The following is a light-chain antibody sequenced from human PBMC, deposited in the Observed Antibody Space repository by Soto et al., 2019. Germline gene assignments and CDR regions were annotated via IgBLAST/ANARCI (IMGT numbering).Light chain of an antibody. CDR3: QQYGSSPPYT. CDR1: QSVSSAY. J-gene: IGKJ2*01. V-gene: IGKV3-20*01. Sequence: EIVLTQSPGTLSLSPGERATLSCGASQSVSSAYLAWYQQKTGQTPRLLIYGASSRATGIPDRFSGSGSGTEFTLDISRREAEDAAMYYCQQYGSSPPYTFGQGTKLEIQ. CDR2: GAS.